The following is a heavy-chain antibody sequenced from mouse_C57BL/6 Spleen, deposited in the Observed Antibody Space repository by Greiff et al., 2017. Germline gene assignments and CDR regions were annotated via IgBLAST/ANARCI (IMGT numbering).Heavy chain of an antibody. D-gene: IGHD4-1*01. CDR3: ARAELGRYYFDY. CDR1: GFTFSDYY. V-gene: IGHV5-16*01. Sequence: EVHLVESEGGLVQPGSSMKLSCTASGFTFSDYYMAWVRQVPEKGLEWVANINYDGSSTYYLDSLKSRFIISRDNAKNILYLQMSSLKSEDTATYYCARAELGRYYFDYWGQGTTLTVSS. CDR2: INYDGSST. J-gene: IGHJ2*01.